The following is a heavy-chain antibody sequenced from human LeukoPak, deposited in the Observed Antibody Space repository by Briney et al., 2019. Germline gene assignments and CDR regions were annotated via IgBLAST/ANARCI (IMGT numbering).Heavy chain of an antibody. V-gene: IGHV3-33*01. CDR1: GFTFSSYG. CDR2: IWYDGSNK. CDR3: ARESRYCSSTSCYLSDY. J-gene: IGHJ4*02. Sequence: GRSLRLSCAASGFTFSSYGMHWVRQAPGKGLEWVAVIWYDGSNKYYADSVKGRFTISRDNSKNTLYLQMNSLRAEDTAVYYCARESRYCSSTSCYLSDYWGQGTLVTVSS. D-gene: IGHD2-2*01.